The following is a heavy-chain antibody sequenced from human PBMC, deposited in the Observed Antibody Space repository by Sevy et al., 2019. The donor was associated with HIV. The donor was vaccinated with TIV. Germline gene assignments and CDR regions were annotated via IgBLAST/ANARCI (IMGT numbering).Heavy chain of an antibody. Sequence: GGSLRLSCAASGFPFSSYAMSWVRQAPEKGLEWVSAIGGSGVSTYYADSVKGRFTISRDNSKNTLYLQMNSLRAEDTAVYYCAKDRAAMVGDAFDIWGQGTMVTVSS. CDR1: GFPFSSYA. J-gene: IGHJ3*02. CDR2: IGGSGVST. CDR3: AKDRAAMVGDAFDI. V-gene: IGHV3-23*01. D-gene: IGHD5-18*01.